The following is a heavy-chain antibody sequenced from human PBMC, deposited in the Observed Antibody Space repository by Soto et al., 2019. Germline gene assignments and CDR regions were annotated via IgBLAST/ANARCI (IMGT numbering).Heavy chain of an antibody. V-gene: IGHV4-59*01. CDR2: IYYSGST. J-gene: IGHJ4*02. Sequence: PSETLSLTCTVSGGSISSYYWIWIRQPPGKGLEWIGYIYYSGSTNYNPSLKSRVTISVDTSKNQFSLKLSSVTAADTDVYYCARRYGGNFDYWGQGTLVTVSS. CDR3: ARRYGGNFDY. D-gene: IGHD1-26*01. CDR1: GGSISSYY.